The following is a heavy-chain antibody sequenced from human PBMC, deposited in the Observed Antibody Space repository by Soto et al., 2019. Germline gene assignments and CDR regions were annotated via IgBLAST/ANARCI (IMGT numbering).Heavy chain of an antibody. D-gene: IGHD6-19*01. CDR1: GFTFSSYA. J-gene: IGHJ6*02. CDR2: ISGSGGST. Sequence: PGGSLRLSCAASGFTFSSYAMSWVRQAPGKGLEWVSAISGSGGSTYYADSVKGRFTISRDNSKNTLYLQMNSLRAEDTAVYYCAKNNAGIAVAGTRRVKGTSGMDVWGQGTTVTVSS. CDR3: AKNNAGIAVAGTRRVKGTSGMDV. V-gene: IGHV3-23*01.